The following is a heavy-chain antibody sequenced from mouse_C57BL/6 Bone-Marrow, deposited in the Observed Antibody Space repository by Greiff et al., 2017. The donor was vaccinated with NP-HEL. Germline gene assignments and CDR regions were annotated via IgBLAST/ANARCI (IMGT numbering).Heavy chain of an antibody. V-gene: IGHV3-6*01. CDR1: GYSITSGYY. CDR2: ISYDGSN. CDR3: ARALDSSGYPWFAY. D-gene: IGHD3-2*02. Sequence: EVQLQESGPGLVKPSQSLSLTCSVTGYSITSGYYWNWIRQFPGNKLEWMGYISYDGSNNYNPSLKNRISITRDTSKNQFFLKLNSVTTEDTATYYCARALDSSGYPWFAYWGQGTLVTVSA. J-gene: IGHJ3*01.